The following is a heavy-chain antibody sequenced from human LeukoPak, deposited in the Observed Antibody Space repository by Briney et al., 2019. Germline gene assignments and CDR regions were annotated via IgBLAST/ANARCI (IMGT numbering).Heavy chain of an antibody. CDR2: INPSGGST. Sequence: GASVKVSCKASGYTFTSYYMHWVRQAPGQGLEWMGIINPSGGSTSYAQKFQGRVTMTRDASTSTVYMGLSSLRSEDTAVYYCARDMGGIATGTSMDVWGKGTTVTVSS. CDR1: GYTFTSYY. J-gene: IGHJ6*03. D-gene: IGHD1-7*01. CDR3: ARDMGGIATGTSMDV. V-gene: IGHV1-46*01.